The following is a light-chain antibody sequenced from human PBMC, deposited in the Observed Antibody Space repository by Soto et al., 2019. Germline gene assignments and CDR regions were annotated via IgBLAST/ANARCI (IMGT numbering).Light chain of an antibody. V-gene: IGKV3-20*01. CDR1: QSVSSY. CDR3: QQYGSSPT. CDR2: GAS. Sequence: IVLTQSPATLSLSPWERATLSCRASQSVSSYLAWYQQQPGQAPRLLIYGASSRATGIPDRFSGSGSGTDFTLTISRLEPEDFAVYCCQQYGSSPTFSQGTKVDIK. J-gene: IGKJ1*01.